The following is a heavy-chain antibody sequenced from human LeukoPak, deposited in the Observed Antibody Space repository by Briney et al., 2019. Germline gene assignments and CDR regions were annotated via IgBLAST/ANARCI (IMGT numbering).Heavy chain of an antibody. CDR1: GFTFGSYE. J-gene: IGHJ3*02. Sequence: KTGGSLRLSCAVSGFTFGSYEMNWVRQAPGKGLEWIGSIYYSGSTYYNPSLKSRVTISVDTSKNQFSLKLSSVTAADTAVYYCARRYAFDIWGQGTMVTVSS. CDR3: ARRYAFDI. CDR2: IYYSGST. V-gene: IGHV4-39*01.